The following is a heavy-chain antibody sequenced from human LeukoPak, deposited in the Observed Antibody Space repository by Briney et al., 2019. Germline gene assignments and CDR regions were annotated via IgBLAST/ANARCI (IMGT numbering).Heavy chain of an antibody. V-gene: IGHV3-23*01. J-gene: IGHJ4*02. CDR1: GFTFNNYA. D-gene: IGHD3-22*01. CDR2: ISGSGGST. Sequence: GGSLRLSCAASGFTFNNYAMSWVRQAPGKGLEWVSAISGSGGSTYYADSVKGRFTISRDNSKNTLYLQMNSLRAEDTAVYYCAKDGDYYDSSGYEELEDYWGQGTLVTVSS. CDR3: AKDGDYYDSSGYEELEDY.